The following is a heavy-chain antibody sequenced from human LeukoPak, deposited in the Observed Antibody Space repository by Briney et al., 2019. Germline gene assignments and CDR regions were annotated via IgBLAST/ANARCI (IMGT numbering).Heavy chain of an antibody. CDR3: ARQVVVPAANGGEEGAKVDY. CDR2: IYYSGST. V-gene: IGHV4-59*08. J-gene: IGHJ4*02. D-gene: IGHD2-2*01. Sequence: SETLSLTCTVSGGSISSYYWSWIRQPPGKGLEWIGYIYYSGSTNYNPSLKSRVTISVDTSKNQFSLKLSSVTAADTAVYYCARQVVVPAANGGEEGAKVDYWGQGTLVTVSS. CDR1: GGSISSYY.